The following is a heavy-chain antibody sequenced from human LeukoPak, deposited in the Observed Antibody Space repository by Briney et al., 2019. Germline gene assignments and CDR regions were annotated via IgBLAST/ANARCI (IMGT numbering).Heavy chain of an antibody. V-gene: IGHV3-7*01. Sequence: GGSLRLSCAASGFTFSSYWMTWVRQAPGRGLEWVANIKRDGSDTHYLDSLKGRFTISRDNAKSSLSLQMNSLRAEDTAVYYCARDSSYCSGGVCFDVFDIWGQGTMVVVSS. CDR1: GFTFSSYW. CDR2: IKRDGSDT. CDR3: ARDSSYCSGGVCFDVFDI. J-gene: IGHJ3*02. D-gene: IGHD2-8*02.